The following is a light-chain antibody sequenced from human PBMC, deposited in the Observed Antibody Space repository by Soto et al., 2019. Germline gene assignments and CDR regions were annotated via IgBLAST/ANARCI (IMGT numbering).Light chain of an antibody. Sequence: DIQMTQSPSSLSAPVGDRVTITCRASQSISSYLNWYQQKPGKAPKLLIYAASSLQSGVPSRFSGSGSGTDFTLTISSLQPEDFATYYCQQSYSTPFTFGPGTKVDSK. J-gene: IGKJ3*01. CDR3: QQSYSTPFT. CDR1: QSISSY. CDR2: AAS. V-gene: IGKV1-39*01.